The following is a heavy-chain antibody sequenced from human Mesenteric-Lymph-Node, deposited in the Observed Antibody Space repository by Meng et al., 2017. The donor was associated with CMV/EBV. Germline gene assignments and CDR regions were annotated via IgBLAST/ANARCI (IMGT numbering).Heavy chain of an antibody. V-gene: IGHV4-34*01. J-gene: IGHJ4*02. CDR3: ARHQRWLKSEGGFNY. CDR1: GGSFSGYY. D-gene: IGHD4-23*01. CDR2: INHSGST. Sequence: QGQVLRGGAGLLKPSETLSLTCAVYGGSFSGYYWSWIRQPPGKGLEWIGEINHSGSTNYNPSLKSRVTISVDTSKNQFSLKLSSVTAADTAVYYCARHQRWLKSEGGFNYWGQGTLVTVSS.